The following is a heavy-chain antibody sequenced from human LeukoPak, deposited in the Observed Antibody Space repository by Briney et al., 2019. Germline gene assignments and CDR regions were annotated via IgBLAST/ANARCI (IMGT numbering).Heavy chain of an antibody. CDR2: INPNTGYT. V-gene: IGHV1-2*02. CDR3: ARSRRVGNGEYPDY. CDR1: GYTFTGYY. J-gene: IGHJ4*02. D-gene: IGHD3-10*01. Sequence: ASVKVSCKASGYTFTGYYMHWVRKTPGQGLEWMGWINPNTGYTNYVRKFQGRVTMTSDTSINTAYMELRSLRSDDTAVYYCARSRRVGNGEYPDYWGQGTLVTVSS.